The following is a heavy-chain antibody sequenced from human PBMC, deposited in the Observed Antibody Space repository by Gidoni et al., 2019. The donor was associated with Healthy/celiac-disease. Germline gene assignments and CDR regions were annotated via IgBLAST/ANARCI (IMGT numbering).Heavy chain of an antibody. CDR1: GFTFSSYS. CDR3: ARDPIPGVVPAAIGWYFDL. V-gene: IGHV3-21*01. D-gene: IGHD2-2*01. Sequence: EVQLVESGGGLVKPGGSLRLSCAASGFTFSSYSMNWVRQAPGKGLEWVSSISSSSSYIYYADSVKGRFTISRDNAKNSLYLQMNSLRAEDTAVYYCARDPIPGVVPAAIGWYFDLWGRGTLVTVSS. CDR2: ISSSSSYI. J-gene: IGHJ2*01.